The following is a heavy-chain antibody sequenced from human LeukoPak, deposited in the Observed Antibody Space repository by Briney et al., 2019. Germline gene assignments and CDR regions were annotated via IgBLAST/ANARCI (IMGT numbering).Heavy chain of an antibody. D-gene: IGHD1-26*01. CDR2: IYYSGST. CDR1: GGSIGSSTYY. CDR3: ARVSGSYLWIQYFQH. J-gene: IGHJ1*01. Sequence: SETLSLTCTVSGGSIGSSTYYWGWIRQPPGKGLEWIGSIYYSGSTYYNPSLKSRVTISVDTSKNQFSLKLSSVTAADTAVYYCARVSGSYLWIQYFQHWGQGTLVTVSS. V-gene: IGHV4-39*07.